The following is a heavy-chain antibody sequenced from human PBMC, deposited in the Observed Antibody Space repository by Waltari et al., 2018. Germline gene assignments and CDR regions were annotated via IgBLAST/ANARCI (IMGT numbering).Heavy chain of an antibody. V-gene: IGHV4-61*02. J-gene: IGHJ5*02. D-gene: IGHD3-22*01. CDR2: IYTSGST. CDR3: AREEVRDMYYYDSSGENWFDP. Sequence: TLSLTCTVSGGSISSGSYYWSWIRQPAGKGLEWIGRIYTSGSTNYNPSLKSRVTISVDTSKNQFSLKLSSVTAADTAVYYCAREEVRDMYYYDSSGENWFDPWGQGTLVTVSS. CDR1: GGSISSGSYY.